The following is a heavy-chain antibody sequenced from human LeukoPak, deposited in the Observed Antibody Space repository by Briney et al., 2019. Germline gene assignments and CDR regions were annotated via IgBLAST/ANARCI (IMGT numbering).Heavy chain of an antibody. D-gene: IGHD3-22*01. V-gene: IGHV4-4*02. CDR2: VYHSGGGNK. Sequence: SETLSLTCAVSGGSLSTTSWWVWLRQPPGKGLEWIGEVYHSGGGNKNYNPSLKSRATISVDTSKNHFSLKLSSVTAADTAVYYCATPDSSGYYYLYWGQGTLVTVSS. J-gene: IGHJ4*02. CDR1: GGSLSTTSW. CDR3: ATPDSSGYYYLY.